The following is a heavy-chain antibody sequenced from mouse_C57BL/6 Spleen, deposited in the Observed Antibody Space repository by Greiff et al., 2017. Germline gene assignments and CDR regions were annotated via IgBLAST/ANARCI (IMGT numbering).Heavy chain of an antibody. Sequence: VKLMESGAELARPGASVKLSCKASGYTFTSYGISWVKQRTGQGLEWIGEIYPRSGNTYYNEKFKGKATLTADKSSSTAYMELRSLTSEDSAVYFCARTVVATDYAMDYWGQGTSVTVSS. CDR1: GYTFTSYG. V-gene: IGHV1-81*01. CDR2: IYPRSGNT. J-gene: IGHJ4*01. CDR3: ARTVVATDYAMDY. D-gene: IGHD1-1*01.